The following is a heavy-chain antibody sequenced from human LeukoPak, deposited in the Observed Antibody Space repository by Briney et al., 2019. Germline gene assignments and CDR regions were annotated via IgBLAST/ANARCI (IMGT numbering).Heavy chain of an antibody. V-gene: IGHV4-39*07. CDR2: IYYSGST. Sequence: KSSETLSLTCTVSGGSISSSSYYWGWIRQPPGKGLEWIGSIYYSGSTYYNPSLKSRVTISVDTSKNQFSLKLSSVTAADTAVYYCARDPPSHHGSGSYYKSWFDPWGQGTLVTVSS. CDR3: ARDPPSHHGSGSYYKSWFDP. D-gene: IGHD3-10*01. CDR1: GGSISSSSYY. J-gene: IGHJ5*02.